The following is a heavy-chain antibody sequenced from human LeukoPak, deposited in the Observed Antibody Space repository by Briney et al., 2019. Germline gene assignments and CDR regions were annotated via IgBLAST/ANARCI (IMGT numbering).Heavy chain of an antibody. CDR1: GFTFSSYA. CDR3: TTDGRYFDWLVYYYYYMDV. CDR2: IKSKTDGGTT. J-gene: IGHJ6*03. D-gene: IGHD3-9*01. V-gene: IGHV3-15*01. Sequence: PGGTLRLSCAASGFTFSSYAMSWVRQAPGKGLEWVGRIKSKTDGGTTDYTAPVKGRFTISRDDSKNTLYLQMNSLKTEDTAVYYCTTDGRYFDWLVYYYYYMDVWGKGTTVTVSS.